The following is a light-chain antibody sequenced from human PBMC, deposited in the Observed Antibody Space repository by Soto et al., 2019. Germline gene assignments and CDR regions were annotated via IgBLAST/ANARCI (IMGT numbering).Light chain of an antibody. CDR2: EVT. CDR1: RSDVGSYNS. J-gene: IGLJ2*01. Sequence: QSALTQPASVSGSPGQSITISCTGTRSDVGSYNSIAWYQQHPGKAPRVVIFEVTKRPSGISDRSSGSKSGYTASLTISGLQAEDEADYFCFSYAGDSTWLFGGGTKLTVL. V-gene: IGLV2-23*02. CDR3: FSYAGDSTWL.